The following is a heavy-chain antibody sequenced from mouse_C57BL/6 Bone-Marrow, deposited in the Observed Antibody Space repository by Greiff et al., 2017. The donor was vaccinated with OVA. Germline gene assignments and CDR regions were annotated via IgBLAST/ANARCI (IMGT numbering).Heavy chain of an antibody. CDR1: GYTFTSYW. Sequence: QVQLQQPGAELVKPGASVKLSCKASGYTFTSYWMHWVKQRPGQGLEWIGMIHPNSGSTNYNEKFKSKATLTVDKSSSTAYMQLSSLTSEDSAVYYCARSGSYCGYGLDYWGQGTTLTVSP. J-gene: IGHJ2*01. D-gene: IGHD2-2*01. CDR2: IHPNSGST. CDR3: ARSGSYCGYGLDY. V-gene: IGHV1-64*01.